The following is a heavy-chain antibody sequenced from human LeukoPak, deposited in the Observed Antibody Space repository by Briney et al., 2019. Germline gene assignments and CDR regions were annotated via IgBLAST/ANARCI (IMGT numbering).Heavy chain of an antibody. J-gene: IGHJ6*03. CDR2: IIPIFGTA. CDR3: SRGSITIFGVVIMGYYYYYMDV. Sequence: SVKVSCKASGGTFSSYAISWVRQAPGQGLEWMGGIIPIFGTANYAQLFQGRVTITADESTSTAYMELSRLRSEDTAVYYCSRGSITIFGVVIMGYYYYYMDVGGKATTVTVPS. D-gene: IGHD3-3*01. CDR1: GGTFSSYA. V-gene: IGHV1-69*13.